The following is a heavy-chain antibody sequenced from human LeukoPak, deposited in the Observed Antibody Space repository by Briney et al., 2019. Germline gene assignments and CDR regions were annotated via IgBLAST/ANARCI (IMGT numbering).Heavy chain of an antibody. CDR3: AKDRLSSSGWYLRGSFDP. V-gene: IGHV3-23*01. CDR1: GFTFSSYA. CDR2: ISGSGGST. Sequence: SGGSLRLSCAASGFTFSSYAMSWVRQAPGKGMEWVSAISGSGGSTYYADSVKGRFTISRDNSKNTLYLQMNSLRAEDTAVYYCAKDRLSSSGWYLRGSFDPWGQGTLVTVSS. J-gene: IGHJ5*02. D-gene: IGHD6-19*01.